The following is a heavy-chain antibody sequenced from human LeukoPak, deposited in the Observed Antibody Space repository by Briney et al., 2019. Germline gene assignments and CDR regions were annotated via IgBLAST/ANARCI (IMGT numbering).Heavy chain of an antibody. D-gene: IGHD3-22*01. CDR1: GFTFSSYA. V-gene: IGHV3-23*01. J-gene: IGHJ3*02. CDR3: AKEKNYYDSSGYYGPDDAFDI. CDR2: ISGSGGST. Sequence: GGSPRLSCAASGFTFSSYAMSWVRQAPGKGLEWVSAISGSGGSTYYADSVKGRFTISRDNSKNTLYLQMNSLRAEDTAVYYRAKEKNYYDSSGYYGPDDAFDIWGQGTMVTVSS.